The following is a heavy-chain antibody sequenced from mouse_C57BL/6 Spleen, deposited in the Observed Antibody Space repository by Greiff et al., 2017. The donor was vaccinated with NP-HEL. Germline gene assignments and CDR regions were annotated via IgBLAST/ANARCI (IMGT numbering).Heavy chain of an antibody. V-gene: IGHV5-16*01. CDR2: INYDGSST. CDR3: ARGSSYPSYWYFDV. Sequence: EVKLMESEGGLVQPGSSMKLSCTASGFTFSDYYMAWVRQVPEKGLEWVANINYDGSSTYYLDSLKSRCIISRDNAKNILNLQMSSLKSEDTATYYCARGSSYPSYWYFDVWGTGTTVTVSS. CDR1: GFTFSDYY. D-gene: IGHD1-1*01. J-gene: IGHJ1*03.